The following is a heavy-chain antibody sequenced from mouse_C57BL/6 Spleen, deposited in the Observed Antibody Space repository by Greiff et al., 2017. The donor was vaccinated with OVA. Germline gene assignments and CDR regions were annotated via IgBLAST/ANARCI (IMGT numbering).Heavy chain of an antibody. J-gene: IGHJ4*01. D-gene: IGHD4-1*01. CDR2: INPSSGYT. CDR3: AKTENWDEDMDY. CDR1: GYTFTSYW. Sequence: VQLQQSGAELAKPGASVKLSCKASGYTFTSYWMHWVKQRPGQGLEWIGYINPSSGYTKYNQKFKDKATLTADKSSSTAYMQLSSLKYDDSADDYCAKTENWDEDMDYWGQGTSVTVSS. V-gene: IGHV1-7*01.